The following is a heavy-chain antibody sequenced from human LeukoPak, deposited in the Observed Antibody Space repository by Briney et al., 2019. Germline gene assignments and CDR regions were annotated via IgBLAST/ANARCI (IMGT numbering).Heavy chain of an antibody. V-gene: IGHV4-38-2*01. D-gene: IGHD1-26*01. CDR3: ARRKGGSYEFDY. Sequence: PSETLSLTCAVSGYSISCGYYWGWIRQPPGKGLEWIGSIYHSGSTYYNPSLKSRVTISVDTSKNQFSLKLSSVTAADTAVYYCARRKGGSYEFDYWGQGTLVTVSS. J-gene: IGHJ4*02. CDR1: GYSISCGYY. CDR2: IYHSGST.